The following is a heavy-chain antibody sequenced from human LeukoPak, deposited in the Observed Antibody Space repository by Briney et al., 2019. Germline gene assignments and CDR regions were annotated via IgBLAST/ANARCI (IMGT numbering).Heavy chain of an antibody. Sequence: SETLSLTCAVYGGSFSGYYWSWIRQPPGKGLEWIGEINHSGSTNYKPSLKSRVTISVDTSKNQSSLKLSSVTAADTAVYYCARLYGSGSYYYYYYMDVWGKGTTVTVSS. CDR3: ARLYGSGSYYYYYYMDV. CDR2: INHSGST. J-gene: IGHJ6*03. CDR1: GGSFSGYY. D-gene: IGHD3-10*01. V-gene: IGHV4-34*01.